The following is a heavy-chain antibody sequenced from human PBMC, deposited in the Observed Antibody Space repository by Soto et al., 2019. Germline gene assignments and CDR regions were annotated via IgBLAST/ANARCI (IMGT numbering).Heavy chain of an antibody. J-gene: IGHJ6*02. Sequence: PETLSLTYTVHQYSIHRSYRTCAVQSPRKGLEWIGYLYNTGSTIYNPSLKSRVTISVDTSKNQFSLKMNSVTAADTAVYYCARDLWGYCGVDCYPLDVWGQGTTVT. CDR3: ARDLWGYCGVDCYPLDV. CDR2: LYNTGST. CDR1: QYSIHRSY. V-gene: IGHV4-59*01. D-gene: IGHD2-21*02.